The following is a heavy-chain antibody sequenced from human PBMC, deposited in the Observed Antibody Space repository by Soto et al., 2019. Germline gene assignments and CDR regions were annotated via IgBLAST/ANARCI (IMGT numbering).Heavy chain of an antibody. Sequence: XGSLRLSXXASGFTFSNAXXXXXXXXPGKXLEWVGXIKSKTDGGKTDYPATVKGRFTISRDDSKNTLYLKMNSLKTEDTAVYYXTTDATIEYSSSLIDYWGQGTLVTVSS. CDR1: GFTFSNAX. D-gene: IGHD6-6*01. CDR3: TTDATIEYSSSLIDY. J-gene: IGHJ4*02. CDR2: IKSKTDGGKT. V-gene: IGHV3-15*01.